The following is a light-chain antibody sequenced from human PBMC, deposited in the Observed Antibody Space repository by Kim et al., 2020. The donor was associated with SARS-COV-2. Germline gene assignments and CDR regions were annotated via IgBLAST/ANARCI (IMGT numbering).Light chain of an antibody. CDR2: GTS. CDR1: QKVSSPY. Sequence: SPGESTTLTCRASQKVSSPYLAWYQQKPGQSPSLVIFGTSTRATAIPERFSGSGSGTKFTLTISRLEPADIAVYYCHQYSLSPGTFGQGTKVDIK. CDR3: HQYSLSPGT. J-gene: IGKJ1*01. V-gene: IGKV3-20*01.